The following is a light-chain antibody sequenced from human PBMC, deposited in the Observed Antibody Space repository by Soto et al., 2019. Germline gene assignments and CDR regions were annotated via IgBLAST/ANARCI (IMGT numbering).Light chain of an antibody. CDR3: QQYGSSPPT. CDR1: QSVSSSY. V-gene: IGKV3-20*01. J-gene: IGKJ1*01. Sequence: EIVLTQSPATLSLSPCERDTLCWSPSQSVSSSYLAWYQQKPGQAPRLLIYGASSRATGIPDRFSGSGSGTDFTLTISRLEPEDFAVYYCQQYGSSPPTFGQGTKVDIK. CDR2: GAS.